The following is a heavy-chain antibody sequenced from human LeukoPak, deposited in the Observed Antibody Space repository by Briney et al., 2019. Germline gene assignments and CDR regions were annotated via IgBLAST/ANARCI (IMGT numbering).Heavy chain of an antibody. CDR3: ARGWHIFDY. CDR2: ISYVGIDK. V-gene: IGHV3-30-3*01. Sequence: GGSLRLSCAASGFTFSSYAMSWVRQAPGKGLEWVAVISYVGIDKYYADSVKGRFTISRDNSKNTLYLQMNSLSAEDTAVYYCARGWHIFDYWGQGTLVTVSS. J-gene: IGHJ4*02. D-gene: IGHD6-13*01. CDR1: GFTFSSYA.